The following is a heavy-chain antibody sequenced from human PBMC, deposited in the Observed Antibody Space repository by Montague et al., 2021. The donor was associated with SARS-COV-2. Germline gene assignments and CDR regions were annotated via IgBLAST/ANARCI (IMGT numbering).Heavy chain of an antibody. CDR1: GASIMGYH. D-gene: IGHD3-10*01. CDR3: ARFFRVGTSSAFDH. J-gene: IGHJ5*02. Sequence: SETLSLTCGVSGASIMGYHWSWVRKPPGRGLEWIGDVPDSGTTNYNPSLNNRITISIDTSKAQFSLILTPVDAADTAVYYCARFFRVGTSSAFDHWGQGILVTVSS. CDR2: VPDSGTT. V-gene: IGHV4-59*08.